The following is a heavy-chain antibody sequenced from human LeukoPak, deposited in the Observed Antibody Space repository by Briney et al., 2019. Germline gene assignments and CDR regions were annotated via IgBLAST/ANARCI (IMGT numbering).Heavy chain of an antibody. CDR3: ARELGNYYYYYGMDV. J-gene: IGHJ6*02. V-gene: IGHV3-53*01. CDR2: IYSGGST. D-gene: IGHD7-27*01. Sequence: AGGSLRLSCAASGFTVSSNYMSWVRQAPGKGLEWVSVIYSGGSTYYADSVKGRFTISRDNSKNMLYLQMNSLRAEDTAVYYCARELGNYYYYYGMDVWGQGTTVTVSS. CDR1: GFTVSSNY.